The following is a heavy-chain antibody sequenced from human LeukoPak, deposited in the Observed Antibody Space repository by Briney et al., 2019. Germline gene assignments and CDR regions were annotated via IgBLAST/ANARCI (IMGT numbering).Heavy chain of an antibody. J-gene: IGHJ3*02. CDR3: ARDPPHDYGDYRTDDAFDI. CDR2: ISYDGSNK. V-gene: IGHV3-30-3*01. Sequence: GGSLRLSCAASGFTFSSYAMHWVRQAPGKGLEWVAVISYDGSNKYYADSVKGRFTISRDNSKNTLYLQMNSLRAEDTAVYYCARDPPHDYGDYRTDDAFDIWGQGTMVTVSS. CDR1: GFTFSSYA. D-gene: IGHD4-17*01.